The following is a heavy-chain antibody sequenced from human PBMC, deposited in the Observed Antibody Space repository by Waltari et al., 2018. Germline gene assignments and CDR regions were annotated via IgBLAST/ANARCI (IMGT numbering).Heavy chain of an antibody. Sequence: VQLVETGAEVKKPGSSVKVSCKASGGTFSSYAISWVRQAPGQGLEWMGGIIPIFGTANYAQKCQGRVTITADKSTSTAYMELSSLRSEDTAVYYCARDPLLGAGVESAFDIWGQGTMVTVSS. CDR3: ARDPLLGAGVESAFDI. CDR2: IIPIFGTA. D-gene: IGHD3-10*01. V-gene: IGHV1-69*06. CDR1: GGTFSSYA. J-gene: IGHJ3*02.